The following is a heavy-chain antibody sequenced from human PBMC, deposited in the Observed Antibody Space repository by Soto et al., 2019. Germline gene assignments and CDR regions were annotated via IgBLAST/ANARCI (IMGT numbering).Heavy chain of an antibody. CDR1: GYSFTSYW. CDR3: ARHPLGSQVVPGGEV. V-gene: IGHV5-10-1*01. D-gene: IGHD2-2*01. CDR2: IDPSDSYT. Sequence: ESLKISCKGSGYSFTSYWISWVRQMPGKGLEWMGRIDPSDSYTNYSPSFQGHVTISADKSISTAYLQWSSLKASDTAMYYCARHPLGSQVVPGGEVWGEGTTVTVSS. J-gene: IGHJ6*04.